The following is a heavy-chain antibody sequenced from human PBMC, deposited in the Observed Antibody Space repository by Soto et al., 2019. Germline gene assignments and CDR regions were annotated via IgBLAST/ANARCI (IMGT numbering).Heavy chain of an antibody. J-gene: IGHJ6*02. D-gene: IGHD6-19*01. CDR3: ARDPIAVANTPSYGLDV. Sequence: ASVKVSCKASGYTFTSYGIAWVRQAPGQGLEWMGWISGYNGNTNYARKLQGRVTMTTDTSTSTAHMELRSLRSDDTAVYYCARDPIAVANTPSYGLDVWGQGTTVTVSS. CDR2: ISGYNGNT. CDR1: GYTFTSYG. V-gene: IGHV1-18*01.